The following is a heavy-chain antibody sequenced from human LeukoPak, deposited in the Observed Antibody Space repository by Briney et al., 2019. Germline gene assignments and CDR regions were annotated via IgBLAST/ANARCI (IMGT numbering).Heavy chain of an antibody. CDR3: ARSRTMVRGVIRGNWFDP. V-gene: IGHV1-8*03. D-gene: IGHD3-10*01. J-gene: IGHJ5*02. CDR2: MNPNSGNT. Sequence: GASVKVSCKASGYTFTSYDINWVRQATGQGLEWMGWMNPNSGNTGYAQKFQGRVTITRNTSISTAYMELSSLRSEDTAVYYCARSRTMVRGVIRGNWFDPWGRGTLVTVSS. CDR1: GYTFTSYD.